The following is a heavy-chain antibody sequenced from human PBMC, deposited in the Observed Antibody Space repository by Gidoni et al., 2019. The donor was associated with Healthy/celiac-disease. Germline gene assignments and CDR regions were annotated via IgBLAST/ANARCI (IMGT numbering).Heavy chain of an antibody. D-gene: IGHD6-19*01. CDR1: GFPFSSYA. V-gene: IGHV3-23*01. CDR3: AKDRVGSGWPAFDY. CDR2: ISGSGGST. J-gene: IGHJ4*02. Sequence: EVQLLESGGGLVQPGGSLRPSCAASGFPFSSYALRWVRQAPGKGLAWVSAISGSGGSTYYADSVKGRFTISRDNSKNTLYLQMNSLRAEDTAVYYCAKDRVGSGWPAFDYWGQGTLVTVSS.